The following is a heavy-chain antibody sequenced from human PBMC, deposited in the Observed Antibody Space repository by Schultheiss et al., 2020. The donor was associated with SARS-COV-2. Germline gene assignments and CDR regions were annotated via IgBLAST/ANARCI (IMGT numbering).Heavy chain of an antibody. D-gene: IGHD5-24*01. Sequence: SQTLSLTCTVSGGSISSYYWSWIRQPPGKGLEWIGYIYYSGSTNYNPSLKSRVTISVDTSKNQFSLKLSSVTAADTAVYFCARRDGYNYYFDYWGQGTLVTVSS. V-gene: IGHV4-59*01. CDR2: IYYSGST. J-gene: IGHJ4*02. CDR3: ARRDGYNYYFDY. CDR1: GGSISSYY.